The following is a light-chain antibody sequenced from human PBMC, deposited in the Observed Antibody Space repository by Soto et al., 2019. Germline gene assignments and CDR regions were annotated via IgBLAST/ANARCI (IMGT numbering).Light chain of an antibody. CDR3: SSYASSSARVV. V-gene: IGLV2-14*02. J-gene: IGLJ2*01. CDR1: STDVENYNY. CDR2: EGT. Sequence: QSALTQPASVSGSPGQSITISCTRTSTDVENYNYVSWYQHRPDKAPKLIIYEGTKRPSEISDRFSGSESDTTASLIISGLQPEDEADYYCSSYASSSARVVFGGGTKLTVL.